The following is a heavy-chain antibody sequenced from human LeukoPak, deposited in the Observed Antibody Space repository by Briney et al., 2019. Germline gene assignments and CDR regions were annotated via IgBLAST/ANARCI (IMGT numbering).Heavy chain of an antibody. CDR3: AKDQWSFSYFDY. Sequence: GGSLRLSCAASGFTVSSNYMSWVRQAPGKGLEWVPVIYIGGSTYYADSVKGRFTISRDNSKNTLYLQMNSLRAEDTAVYYCAKDQWSFSYFDYWGQGTLVTVSS. J-gene: IGHJ4*02. D-gene: IGHD1-26*01. V-gene: IGHV3-53*01. CDR2: IYIGGST. CDR1: GFTVSSNY.